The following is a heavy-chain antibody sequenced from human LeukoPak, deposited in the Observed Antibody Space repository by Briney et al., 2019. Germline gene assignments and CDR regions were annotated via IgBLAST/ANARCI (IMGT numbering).Heavy chain of an antibody. CDR2: ISGSGGST. J-gene: IGHJ4*02. CDR1: GFTFSSYA. V-gene: IGHV3-23*01. D-gene: IGHD2-15*01. Sequence: GGSLRLSRAASGFTFSSYAMGWVRQAPGKGLEWVSAISGSGGSTYYADSVKGRFTISRDNSKNTLYLQMNSLRAEDTAVYYCAKDQAKPGYCSGGSCYTGPNWGQGTLVTVSS. CDR3: AKDQAKPGYCSGGSCYTGPN.